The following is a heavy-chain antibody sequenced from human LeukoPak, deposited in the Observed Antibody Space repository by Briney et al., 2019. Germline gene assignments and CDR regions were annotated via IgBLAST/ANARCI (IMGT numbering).Heavy chain of an antibody. J-gene: IGHJ4*02. CDR2: IKEDGSEK. V-gene: IGHV3-7*05. CDR3: ARGSYYFHY. CDR1: GFTFSNYW. Sequence: GGSLRLSCAASGFTFSNYWTNWVRLAPGKGLEWVANIKEDGSEKYYVDSVKGRFTISRDNAKNSVYLQMNSLRAEDTAVYYCARGSYYFHYWGQGTPVTVSS.